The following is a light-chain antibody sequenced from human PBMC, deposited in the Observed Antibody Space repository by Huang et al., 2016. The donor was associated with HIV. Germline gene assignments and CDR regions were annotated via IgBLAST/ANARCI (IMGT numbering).Light chain of an antibody. CDR1: QGVSSS. CDR3: QQRRNWPPYT. CDR2: AAS. V-gene: IGKV3-11*01. J-gene: IGKJ2*01. Sequence: EVVLTQSPATLSLSPGERATLSCRASQGVSSSFAWYQQKPGQAPRLLIYAASVRATGIPARFSGSASGTDFTLTISSLEPEDFAVYDCQQRRNWPPYTFGQGTKLEIK.